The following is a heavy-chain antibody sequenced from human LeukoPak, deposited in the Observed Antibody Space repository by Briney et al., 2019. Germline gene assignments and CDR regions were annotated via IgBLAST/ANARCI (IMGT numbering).Heavy chain of an antibody. CDR1: GFTFSSYG. V-gene: IGHV3-33*01. J-gene: IGHJ5*02. Sequence: PGGSLRLSCAASGFTFSSYGMHWVRQAPGKGLEWVAVIWYDGSNKYYADSVKGRFTISRDNSENTLYLQMNSLRAEDTAVYYCARDSSSWRSNWFDPWGQGTLVTVSS. CDR2: IWYDGSNK. CDR3: ARDSSSWRSNWFDP. D-gene: IGHD6-13*01.